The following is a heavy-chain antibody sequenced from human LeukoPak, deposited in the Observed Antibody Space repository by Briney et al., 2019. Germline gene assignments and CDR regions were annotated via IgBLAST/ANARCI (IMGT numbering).Heavy chain of an antibody. Sequence: PSGTLSLTSTVSGGSISTTNYYWDWIRQPPGKGLEWIGSIYYSETTYYNSSLKSRVTISIDTSKNQFSLRLNSVTAADTAVYYCARQVSDYYYYYIDVWGKGTTVIVSS. V-gene: IGHV4-39*01. D-gene: IGHD5/OR15-5a*01. CDR1: GGSISTTNYY. CDR2: IYYSETT. J-gene: IGHJ6*03. CDR3: ARQVSDYYYYYIDV.